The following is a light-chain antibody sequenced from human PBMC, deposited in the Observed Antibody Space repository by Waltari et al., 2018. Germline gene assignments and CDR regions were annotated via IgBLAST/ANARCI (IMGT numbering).Light chain of an antibody. Sequence: QSALTQPASVSGSPGQSITISCSGTDSDVGAYDFVSWYQQHPGKAPHLIIYEVSNRPSGSCIRFSASKAGNTASLTISGLQAEDEADYYGSSYTTSSAPGVFGTGTRVTVL. CDR1: DSDVGAYDF. CDR3: SSYTTSSAPGV. V-gene: IGLV2-14*01. J-gene: IGLJ1*01. CDR2: EVS.